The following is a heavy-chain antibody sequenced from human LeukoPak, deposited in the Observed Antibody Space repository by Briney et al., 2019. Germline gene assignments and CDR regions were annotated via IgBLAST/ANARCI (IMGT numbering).Heavy chain of an antibody. CDR2: IRNKANSYTT. CDR1: GFTFSDHY. D-gene: IGHD2-21*02. CDR3: AKDCGGACYSLDY. V-gene: IGHV3-72*01. J-gene: IGHJ4*02. Sequence: GGSLRLSCAASGFTFSDHYMDWVRQAPGKGLEWVGRIRNKANSYTTEYAASVKGSFTISRDDSKNSLYLQMNSLKTGDSAVYYCAKDCGGACYSLDYWGQGTLVTVSS.